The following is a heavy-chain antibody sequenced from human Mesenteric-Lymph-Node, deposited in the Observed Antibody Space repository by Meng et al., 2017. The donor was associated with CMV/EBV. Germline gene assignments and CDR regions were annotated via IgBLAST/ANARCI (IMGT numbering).Heavy chain of an antibody. CDR1: GFTFSSYG. Sequence: GESLKISCVASGFTFSSYGIHWVRQAPGMGLEWVAFIRYDGSDTYYSNSVKGRFTISRDTSKNTLYLQMDSLRPEDTAIYYCATDPHDFWSGKNWFDFWGQGTLVTVSS. D-gene: IGHD3-3*01. CDR3: ATDPHDFWSGKNWFDF. V-gene: IGHV3-30*02. J-gene: IGHJ5*01. CDR2: IRYDGSDT.